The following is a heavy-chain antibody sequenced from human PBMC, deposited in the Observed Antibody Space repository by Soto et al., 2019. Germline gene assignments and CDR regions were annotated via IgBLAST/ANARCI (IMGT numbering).Heavy chain of an antibody. CDR1: GGSISSSNW. CDR3: ARESGGAQQLVRFDWFDP. V-gene: IGHV4-4*02. J-gene: IGHJ5*02. CDR2: IYHSGST. D-gene: IGHD6-6*01. Sequence: PSETLSLTCAVSGGSISSSNWWSWARQPPGKGLEWIGEIYHSGSTNYNPSLKSRVTISVDKSKNQFSLKLSSVTAADTAVYYCARESGGAQQLVRFDWFDPWGQGTLVTVSS.